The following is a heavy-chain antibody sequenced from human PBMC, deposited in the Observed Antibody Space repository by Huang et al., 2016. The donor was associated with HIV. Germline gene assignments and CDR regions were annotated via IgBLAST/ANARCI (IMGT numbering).Heavy chain of an antibody. CDR3: AKMVRGVKSIYFDY. Sequence: EVQLLESGGGLVQPGGSLRLYCAASGFTFSSYTMNWVRQASGKGLVWVSGSSNSGGTTYSADSVKGRFTISRDNSKNTLYLQMNSLRAEDTAIYYCAKMVRGVKSIYFDYWGQGTLVTVSS. CDR1: GFTFSSYT. CDR2: SSNSGGTT. J-gene: IGHJ4*02. V-gene: IGHV3-23*01. D-gene: IGHD3-10*01.